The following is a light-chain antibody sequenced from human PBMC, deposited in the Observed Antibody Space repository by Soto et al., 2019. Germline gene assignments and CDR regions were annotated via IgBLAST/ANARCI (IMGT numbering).Light chain of an antibody. V-gene: IGLV2-14*01. CDR1: SSDIGGYDY. CDR2: DIS. CDR3: YTYTSSSSYV. J-gene: IGLJ1*01. Sequence: QSALTQPASVSGSPGQSITISCTGTSSDIGGYDYVSWYQQHPGKAPKLMIYDISNRPLGVSNRFSGSKSGNTASLTISGLQAEDEADYYCYTYTSSSSYVFGTGTKLPVL.